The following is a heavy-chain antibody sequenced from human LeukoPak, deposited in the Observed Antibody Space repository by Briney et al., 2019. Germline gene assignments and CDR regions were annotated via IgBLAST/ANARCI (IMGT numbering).Heavy chain of an antibody. V-gene: IGHV3-30*03. D-gene: IGHD1-26*01. Sequence: GGSLRLSCAASGFTFSSYGMHWVRQAPGKGLEWVAIISYDGSNKYYADSVKGRFTISRDNSKNTLYLQMNSLRAADTADCARTSGSYPINDVDYWGQGTLVTVSS. CDR3: TSGSYPINDVDY. J-gene: IGHJ4*02. CDR2: ISYDGSNK. CDR1: GFTFSSYG.